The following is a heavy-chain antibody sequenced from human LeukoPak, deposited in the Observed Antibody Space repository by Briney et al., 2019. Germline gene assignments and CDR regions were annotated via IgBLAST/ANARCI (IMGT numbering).Heavy chain of an antibody. CDR1: GYTFTSYA. CDR3: ARAQLPPGGPWIQLWLPFDY. Sequence: ASVKVSCKASGYTFTSYAMHWVRQAPGQRLEWMGWINAGNGNTKYSQKFQGRVTITRDTSASTAYMELSSLRSEDTAVYYCARAQLPPGGPWIQLWLPFDYWGQGTLVTVSS. J-gene: IGHJ4*02. V-gene: IGHV1-3*01. D-gene: IGHD5-18*01. CDR2: INAGNGNT.